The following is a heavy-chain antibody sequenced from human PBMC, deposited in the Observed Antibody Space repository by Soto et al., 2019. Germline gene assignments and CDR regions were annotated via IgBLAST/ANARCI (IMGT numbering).Heavy chain of an antibody. V-gene: IGHV3-30*18. J-gene: IGHJ3*02. CDR3: AKGQDTAMVHDAFDI. CDR2: ISYDGSNK. Sequence: QVQLVESGGGVVQPGRSLRLSCAASGFTFSSYGMHWVRQAPGKGLEWVAVISYDGSNKYYADSVKGRFTISRDNSKNTLYLQMNSLRAADTAVYYCAKGQDTAMVHDAFDIWGQGTMVTVSS. CDR1: GFTFSSYG. D-gene: IGHD5-18*01.